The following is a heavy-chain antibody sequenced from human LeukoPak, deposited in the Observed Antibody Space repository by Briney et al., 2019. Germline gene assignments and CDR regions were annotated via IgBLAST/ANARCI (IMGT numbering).Heavy chain of an antibody. Sequence: GGSLRLSGAASGFIFSRYNMYGVRQAPGKGLEGVSSISSSRSYIYYADSVKGRFTISRDDAKNSLYLQMNSLRAEDTAVYYCARGNLWFGELVYWGQGTLVTVSS. D-gene: IGHD3-10*01. CDR1: GFIFSRYN. CDR3: ARGNLWFGELVY. J-gene: IGHJ4*02. CDR2: ISSSRSYI. V-gene: IGHV3-21*01.